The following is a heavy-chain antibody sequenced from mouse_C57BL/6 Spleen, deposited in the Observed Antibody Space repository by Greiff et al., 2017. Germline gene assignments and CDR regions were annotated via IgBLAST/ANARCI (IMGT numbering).Heavy chain of an antibody. CDR2: IDPETGGT. CDR1: GYTFTDYE. V-gene: IGHV1-15*01. J-gene: IGHJ2*01. CDR3: TSLYSNLGY. Sequence: QVQLKESGAELVRPGASVTLSCKASGYTFTDYEMHWVKQTPVHGLEWIGAIDPETGGTAYNQKFKGKAILTADKSSSTAYMELRSLTSEDSAVYYCTSLYSNLGYWGQGTTLTVSS. D-gene: IGHD2-5*01.